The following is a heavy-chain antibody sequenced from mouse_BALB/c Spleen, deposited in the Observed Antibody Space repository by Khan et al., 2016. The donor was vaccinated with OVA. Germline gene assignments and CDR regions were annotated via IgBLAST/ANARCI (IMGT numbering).Heavy chain of an antibody. D-gene: IGHD2-14*01. CDR2: ISSGGST. CDR3: TREAYRYDEYYFDY. Sequence: EVELVESGGGSVKPGGSLKLSCVVSGFTFSSYVMSWVRQTPEKRLEWVASISSGGSTYYPDSVKGRITISRDNDRNIVYLQMSSLRSEDMAMYFCTREAYRYDEYYFDYWGQGTTLTVSS. CDR1: GFTFSSYV. J-gene: IGHJ2*01. V-gene: IGHV5-6-5*01.